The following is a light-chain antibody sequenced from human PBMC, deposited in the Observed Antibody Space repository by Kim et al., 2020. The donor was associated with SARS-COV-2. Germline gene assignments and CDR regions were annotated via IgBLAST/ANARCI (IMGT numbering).Light chain of an antibody. CDR1: LLRSYY. CDR2: VKN. CDR3: NSRDTSGPVV. J-gene: IGLJ2*01. V-gene: IGLV3-19*01. Sequence: LGPPARTTGQADLLRSYYVSWYQQKPVQAPVLVIYVKNNPPSAIPDRFSGSSSGNTASLTLTGAQAEDEADYYCNSRDTSGPVVFGGGTQLTVL.